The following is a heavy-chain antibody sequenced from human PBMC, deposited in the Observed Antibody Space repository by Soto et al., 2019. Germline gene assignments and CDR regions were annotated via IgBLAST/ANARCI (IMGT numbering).Heavy chain of an antibody. CDR2: INTGGSTI. J-gene: IGHJ4*02. Sequence: PVGSLRLSWAASGFTFSDYYMTWIRQAPGKGLEWISYINTGGSTIYYADSVKGRFTISRDNAKNSLYLQMNSLRAEDTALYYCARTRGAALDNWGQGTQVTVSS. CDR1: GFTFSDYY. V-gene: IGHV3-11*01. CDR3: ARTRGAALDN. D-gene: IGHD6-25*01.